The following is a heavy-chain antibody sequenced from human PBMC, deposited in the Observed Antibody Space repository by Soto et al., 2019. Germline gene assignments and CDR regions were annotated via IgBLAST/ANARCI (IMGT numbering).Heavy chain of an antibody. CDR3: TTEALERRTRWWAV. CDR2: IKSKTDGGTT. V-gene: IGHV3-15*07. D-gene: IGHD1-1*01. J-gene: IGHJ6*02. CDR1: GFTFSNAW. Sequence: EVQLVESGGGLVKPGGSLRLSCAASGFTFSNAWMNWVRQAPGKGLEWVGCIKSKTDGGTTDYAAPVKGRFTISRDDSKNTLYLQMNSLKTEDTAVYYCTTEALERRTRWWAVWGQGTTVTVSS.